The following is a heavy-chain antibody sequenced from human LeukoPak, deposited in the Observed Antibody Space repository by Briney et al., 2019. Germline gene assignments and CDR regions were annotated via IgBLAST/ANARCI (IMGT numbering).Heavy chain of an antibody. CDR3: ASGAGTVD. V-gene: IGHV3-23*01. CDR1: RSTPSSYA. Sequence: SLRPSCPPSRSTPSSYAMSWVRHAPGDGVEWVGTISGSGGSTYYADSVKGRFTISRDNAKNSLYLQMNSLRAEDTAVYYCASGAGTVDWGQGSLVTVSS. CDR2: ISGSGGST. J-gene: IGHJ4*02. D-gene: IGHD6-13*01.